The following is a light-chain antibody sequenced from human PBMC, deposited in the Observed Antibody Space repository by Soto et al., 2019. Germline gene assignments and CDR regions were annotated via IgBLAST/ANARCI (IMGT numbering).Light chain of an antibody. V-gene: IGKV3-20*01. CDR3: QQYANSANT. CDR2: GAS. CDR1: HAVSSSV. Sequence: ELALTQSRGTLSLSPGQGLAVSWPPTHAVSSSVLAWYQQKPGQAPRLLIYGASSRASGIPDRFFGSGSGTDFTLTIKSLQPEDFAVYYCQQYANSANTFGQGTKVDIK. J-gene: IGKJ3*01.